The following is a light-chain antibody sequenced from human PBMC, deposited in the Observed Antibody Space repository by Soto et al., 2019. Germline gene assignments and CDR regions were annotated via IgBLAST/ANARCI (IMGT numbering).Light chain of an antibody. J-gene: IGKJ5*01. V-gene: IGKV1-33*01. CDR1: QNINNY. CDR3: QQYENLPT. Sequence: DIQMTQSPSSLSASVGDRVTMTCRASQNINNYLNWYQQKPGRAPKLLIYDASNLEAGVPSRFRGSGSGTDFTFTISRLPPEDIATYYCQQYENLPTFGQGTRLEIK. CDR2: DAS.